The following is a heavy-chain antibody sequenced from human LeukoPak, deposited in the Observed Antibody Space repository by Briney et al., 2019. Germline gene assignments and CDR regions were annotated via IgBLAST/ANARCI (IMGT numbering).Heavy chain of an antibody. CDR2: IYYSGST. D-gene: IGHD3-22*01. CDR1: GFTFSNAW. Sequence: GSLRLSCAASGFTFSNAWMNWVRQPPGKGLEWIGYIYYSGSTNYNPSLKSRVTISVDTSKNQFSLKLSSVTAADTAVYYCARAYYYDSSGYYAYYGMDVWGQGTTVTVSS. V-gene: IGHV4-59*01. J-gene: IGHJ6*02. CDR3: ARAYYYDSSGYYAYYGMDV.